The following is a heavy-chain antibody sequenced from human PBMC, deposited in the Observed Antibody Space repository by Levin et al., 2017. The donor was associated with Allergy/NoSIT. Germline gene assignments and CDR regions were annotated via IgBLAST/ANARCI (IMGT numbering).Heavy chain of an antibody. V-gene: IGHV3-15*01. Sequence: GGSLRLSCAASGFTFSNAWMSWVRQAPGKGLEWVGRIKSKTDGGTTDYAAPVKGRFTISRDDSKNTLYLQMNSLKTEDTAVYYCTTVPLPHCSGGSCLHYYYGMDVWGQGTTVTVSS. D-gene: IGHD2-15*01. CDR3: TTVPLPHCSGGSCLHYYYGMDV. J-gene: IGHJ6*02. CDR1: GFTFSNAW. CDR2: IKSKTDGGTT.